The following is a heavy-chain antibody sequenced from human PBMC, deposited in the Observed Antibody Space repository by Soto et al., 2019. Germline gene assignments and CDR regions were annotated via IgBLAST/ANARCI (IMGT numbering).Heavy chain of an antibody. CDR3: AKVSSSWYAGFFDL. J-gene: IGHJ4*02. Sequence: EVQLLESGGGLVQPGGSLRLSCTASGFTFSRHAMTRVRQAPGKGLEWVSGLSDSGGSIYYADSVKGRFTISRDNSMNTLYLQMNTLRAEDTAIYYCAKVSSSWYAGFFDLWGQGTLVTVSS. D-gene: IGHD6-13*01. CDR2: LSDSGGSI. V-gene: IGHV3-23*01. CDR1: GFTFSRHA.